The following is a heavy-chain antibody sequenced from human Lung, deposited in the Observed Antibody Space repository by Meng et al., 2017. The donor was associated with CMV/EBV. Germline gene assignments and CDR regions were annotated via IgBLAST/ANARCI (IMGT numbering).Heavy chain of an antibody. Sequence: SXTXSLXCTVSGDSISSHYWSWIRLPPGKGLEWIGYIHYSGSSSYNPSLKSRVTMSLDTSKNEFSLKLRSVTAADTAVYYCARGRTPAYYDSSGYYYDWGQGXLVTVSS. J-gene: IGHJ4*02. D-gene: IGHD3-22*01. CDR2: IHYSGSS. CDR3: ARGRTPAYYDSSGYYYD. CDR1: GDSISSHY. V-gene: IGHV4-59*11.